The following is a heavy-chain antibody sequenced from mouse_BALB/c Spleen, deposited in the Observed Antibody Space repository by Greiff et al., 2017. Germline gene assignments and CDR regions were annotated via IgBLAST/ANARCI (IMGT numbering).Heavy chain of an antibody. D-gene: IGHD2-2*01. CDR3: ARAGYGYDVDY. J-gene: IGHJ2*01. CDR1: GFTFSSFG. CDR2: ISSGSSTI. V-gene: IGHV5-17*02. Sequence: EVKLVESGGGLVQPGGSRKLSCAASGFTFSSFGMHWVRQAPEKGLEWVAYISSGSSTIYYADTVKGRFTISRDNPKNTLFLQMTSLRSEDTAMYYCARAGYGYDVDYWGQGTTLTVSS.